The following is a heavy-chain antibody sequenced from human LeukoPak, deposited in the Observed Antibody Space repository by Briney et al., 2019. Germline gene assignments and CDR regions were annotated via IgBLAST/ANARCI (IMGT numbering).Heavy chain of an antibody. D-gene: IGHD6-13*01. CDR1: KFTFSSYS. Sequence: PGGSLRLSCAASKFTFSSYSMNWVRQAPGKGLEWVSYISSSGHTIYYADSVKGRFTISRDNAKNSLYLQMNSLRAEDTAVYYCARFIAAPYYFDYWGRGTLVTVSS. J-gene: IGHJ4*02. V-gene: IGHV3-48*04. CDR3: ARFIAAPYYFDY. CDR2: ISSSGHTI.